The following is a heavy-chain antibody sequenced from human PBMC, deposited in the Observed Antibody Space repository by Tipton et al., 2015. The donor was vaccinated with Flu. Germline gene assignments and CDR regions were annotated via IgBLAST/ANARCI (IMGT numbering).Heavy chain of an antibody. CDR2: IYYSGST. V-gene: IGHV4-39*07. CDR3: ARDTIFGVAH. CDR1: TFRSYG. Sequence: TFRSYGMHWVRQSPDRGLEWIGSIYYSGSTYYNPSLKSRVTISVDTSKDQFSLKLSSVTAADTAVYYCARDTIFGVAHWGQGTLVTVSS. J-gene: IGHJ4*02. D-gene: IGHD3-3*01.